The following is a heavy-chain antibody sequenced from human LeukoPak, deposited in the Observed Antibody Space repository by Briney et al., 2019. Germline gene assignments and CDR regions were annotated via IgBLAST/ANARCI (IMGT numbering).Heavy chain of an antibody. Sequence: GGSLRLSCAASGFTFSNAWMSWVRQAPGKGLEWVGRIKSKTDGGTTDYAAPVKGRFTISRDDSKHTLYLQMNSLKTEDTAVYYCTRRYYDFWSGYFFFDYWGQGTLVTVSS. CDR2: IKSKTDGGTT. D-gene: IGHD3-3*01. CDR3: TRRYYDFWSGYFFFDY. J-gene: IGHJ4*02. CDR1: GFTFSNAW. V-gene: IGHV3-15*01.